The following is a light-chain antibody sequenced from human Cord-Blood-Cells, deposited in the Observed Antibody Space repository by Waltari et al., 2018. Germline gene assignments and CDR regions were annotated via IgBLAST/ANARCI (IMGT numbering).Light chain of an antibody. Sequence: QAVLTQPSSLSASPGASARLTCTLRSGINVGTYRIYWYQQKPGSPPQYLLRYKSDSDKQQGSGVPSRFSGSKDASANAGILLISGLQSEDEADYYCMIWHSSAYVFGTGTKVTVL. CDR3: MIWHSSAYV. J-gene: IGLJ1*01. CDR2: YKSDSDK. V-gene: IGLV5-45*02. CDR1: SGINVGTYR.